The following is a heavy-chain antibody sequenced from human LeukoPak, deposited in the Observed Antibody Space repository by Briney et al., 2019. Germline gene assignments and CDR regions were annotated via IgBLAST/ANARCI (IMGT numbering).Heavy chain of an antibody. V-gene: IGHV1-2*02. CDR3: ARENNSGWYRKAAFDY. Sequence: ASVTVSCKASGYTFTGYYIHWVRQAPGQGLEWMGWINPNGGGTNYAQNFQGRVTMTRDTSISTAYMESSRLRSDDTAIYYCARENNSGWYRKAAFDYWGQGTLVTVTS. J-gene: IGHJ4*02. CDR1: GYTFTGYY. CDR2: INPNGGGT. D-gene: IGHD6-19*01.